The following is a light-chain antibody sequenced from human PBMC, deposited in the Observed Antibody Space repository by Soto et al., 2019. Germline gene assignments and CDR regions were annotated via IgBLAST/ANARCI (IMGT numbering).Light chain of an antibody. CDR1: QSVTSY. CDR2: DAS. Sequence: DSVWTQYPATLSLSLGERATLSCTARQSVTSYLAWYQQKPGQAPRLLIYDASKRATGIPARFSGSGSGTDFTLTISSLQAEDVAVYYCQQYYTTPLTFGGGTMVDIK. V-gene: IGKV3-11*01. J-gene: IGKJ4*01. CDR3: QQYYTTPLT.